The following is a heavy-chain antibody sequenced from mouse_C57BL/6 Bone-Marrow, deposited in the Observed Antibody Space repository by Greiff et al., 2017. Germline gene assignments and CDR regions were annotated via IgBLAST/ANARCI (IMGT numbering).Heavy chain of an antibody. D-gene: IGHD1-1*01. J-gene: IGHJ1*03. CDR2: IYWDDDK. V-gene: IGHV8-12*01. CDR3: ARAGDYYGSSYGYWYFDV. CDR1: GFSLSTSGMG. Sequence: QVTLKECGPGILQSSQTLSLTCSFSGFSLSTSGMGVSWIRQPSGKGLEWLAHIYWDDDKRYNPSLKSRLTISKDTSRNQVFLKITSVDTADTATYYCARAGDYYGSSYGYWYFDVWGTGTTVTVSS.